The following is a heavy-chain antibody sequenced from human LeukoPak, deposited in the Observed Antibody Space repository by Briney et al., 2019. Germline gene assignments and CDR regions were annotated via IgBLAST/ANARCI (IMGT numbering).Heavy chain of an antibody. D-gene: IGHD6-13*01. CDR3: AGERSSWHTYGMDV. CDR1: GFTFSNYG. CDR2: ISYDGRNK. Sequence: SGGSLRLSCAASGFTFSNYGMHWVRQAPGKGLEWVAVISYDGRNKYFADSVKGRFTISRDNSKNTLYLQMNSLRPEDTAVYYCAGERSSWHTYGMDVWGQGTTVTVSS. V-gene: IGHV3-30*03. J-gene: IGHJ6*02.